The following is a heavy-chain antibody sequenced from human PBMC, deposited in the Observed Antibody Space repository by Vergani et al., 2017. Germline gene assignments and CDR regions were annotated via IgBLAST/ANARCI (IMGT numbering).Heavy chain of an antibody. CDR1: GFLFQDFA. Sequence: VEAGGGLVQPGGSLRLSCAASGFLFQDFAFHWVRQVSGRGLEWVSGIDRNSATKYPVKYGNSMEGRFIISRDNAKKAVFLQMNNLRHEDTALYFCAKDNDYDADGAFDLWGRGTLVTVSS. J-gene: IGHJ2*01. CDR2: IDRNSATKYPV. D-gene: IGHD3-16*01. V-gene: IGHV3-9*01. CDR3: AKDNDYDADGAFDL.